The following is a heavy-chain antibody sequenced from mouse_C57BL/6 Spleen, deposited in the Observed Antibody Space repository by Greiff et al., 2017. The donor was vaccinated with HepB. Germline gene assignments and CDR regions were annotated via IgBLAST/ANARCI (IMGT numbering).Heavy chain of an antibody. CDR1: GYAFSSYW. Sequence: QVQLKQSGAELVKPGASVKISCKASGYAFSSYWMNWVKQRPGKGLEWIGQIYPGDGDTNYNGKFKGKATLTADKSSSTAYMQLSSLTSEDSAVYFCARTPIYYGSTSDVWGTGTTVTVSS. D-gene: IGHD1-1*01. CDR2: IYPGDGDT. V-gene: IGHV1-80*01. J-gene: IGHJ1*03. CDR3: ARTPIYYGSTSDV.